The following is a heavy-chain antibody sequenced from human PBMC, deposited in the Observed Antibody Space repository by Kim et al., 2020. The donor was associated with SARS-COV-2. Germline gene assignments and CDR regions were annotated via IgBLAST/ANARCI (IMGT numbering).Heavy chain of an antibody. CDR1: GGSFSGYY. V-gene: IGHV4-34*01. J-gene: IGHJ4*02. CDR2: INHSGST. Sequence: ETLSLTCAVYGGSFSGYYWSWIRQPPGKGLEWIGEINHSGSTNYNPSLKSRVTISVDTSKNQFSLKLSSVTAADTAVYYCARGFTYYYDSSGYFPDWGQGTLVTVSS. D-gene: IGHD3-22*01. CDR3: ARGFTYYYDSSGYFPD.